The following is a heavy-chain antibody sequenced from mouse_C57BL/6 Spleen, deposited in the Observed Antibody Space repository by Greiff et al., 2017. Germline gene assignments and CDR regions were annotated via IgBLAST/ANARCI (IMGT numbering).Heavy chain of an antibody. CDR1: GYSFTDSN. J-gene: IGHJ4*01. CDR2: INPNYGTT. V-gene: IGHV1-39*01. CDR3: ASYYGNDGYAMDY. Sequence: VQLQQSGPELVKPGASVKISCKASGYSFTDSNMNWVKQSNGKSLEWIGVINPNYGTTSYNQKFKGKATLTVDQSSSTAYMQLNSLTSEDSAVYYCASYYGNDGYAMDYWGQGTSVTVSS. D-gene: IGHD2-1*01.